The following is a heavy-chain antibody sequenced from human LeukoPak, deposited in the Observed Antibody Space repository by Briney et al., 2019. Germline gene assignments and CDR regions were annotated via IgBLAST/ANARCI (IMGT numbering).Heavy chain of an antibody. J-gene: IGHJ4*02. V-gene: IGHV3-30*03. CDR1: GFTFSSYG. D-gene: IGHD6-13*01. CDR2: ISYDGSNK. Sequence: GGSLRLSCAASGFTFSSYGMHWVRQAPGKGLEWVAVISYDGSNKYYADSVKGRFTISRDNSKNTLYLQMNSLRAEDTALYYCAREQQLVPFFDYWGQGILVTVSS. CDR3: AREQQLVPFFDY.